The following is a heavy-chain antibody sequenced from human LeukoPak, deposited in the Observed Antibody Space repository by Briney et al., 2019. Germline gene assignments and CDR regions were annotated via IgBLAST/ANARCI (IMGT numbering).Heavy chain of an antibody. V-gene: IGHV4-39*01. Sequence: SETLSLTCTVSGGSISTTNNYWGWIRQPPGKGLEWIVSIYDSGRTYYNPSLKSRVTISVDTSENQFSLRLTSVTAADTAVFYCASLRHYDSSASIGGYFDYWGQGTLVTVSS. CDR1: GGSISTTNNY. D-gene: IGHD3-22*01. J-gene: IGHJ4*02. CDR3: ASLRHYDSSASIGGYFDY. CDR2: IYDSGRT.